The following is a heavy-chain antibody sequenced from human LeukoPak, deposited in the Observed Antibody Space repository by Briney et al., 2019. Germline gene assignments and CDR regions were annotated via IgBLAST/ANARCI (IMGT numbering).Heavy chain of an antibody. CDR3: ARSPGITMIVVVNY. J-gene: IGHJ4*02. CDR2: IYHSGST. D-gene: IGHD3-22*01. CDR1: GYSISSGYY. Sequence: SETLSLTCAVSGYSISSGYYWGWIRQPPGKGLGWIGSIYHSGSTYYNPSLKSRVTISVDTSKNQFSLKLSSVTAADTAVYYCARSPGITMIVVVNYWGQGTLVTVSS. V-gene: IGHV4-38-2*01.